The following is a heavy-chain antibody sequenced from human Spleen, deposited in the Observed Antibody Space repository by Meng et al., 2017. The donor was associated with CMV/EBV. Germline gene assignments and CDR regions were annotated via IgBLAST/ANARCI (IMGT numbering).Heavy chain of an antibody. V-gene: IGHV3-23*01. J-gene: IGHJ4*02. Sequence: CEGAGFSFSVGVISWGRQAAGEGLGWVSAISAGGGGTYCPRSVRGRFTITRDYSRNTLYLQMSNLRADETAVYYCTRATWMLRSFDLWGQGTLVTVSS. CDR2: ISAGGGGT. D-gene: IGHD2-8*01. CDR1: GFSFSVGV. CDR3: TRATWMLRSFDL.